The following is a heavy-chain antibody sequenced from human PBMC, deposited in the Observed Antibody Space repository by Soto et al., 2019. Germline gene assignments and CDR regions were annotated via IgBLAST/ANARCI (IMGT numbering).Heavy chain of an antibody. Sequence: GGSLRLSCAASGIKFNYYAMNWVRQVPGKGLEWVSYISATSAKIDYADSVKGRFPISRDNARNSLYLQMNSLRDEDTAVYHCVADSSYGSHWVSHFDQWGRGTLVTVSS. J-gene: IGHJ4*02. V-gene: IGHV3-48*02. CDR2: ISATSAKI. CDR3: VADSSYGSHWVSHFDQ. D-gene: IGHD3-16*01. CDR1: GIKFNYYA.